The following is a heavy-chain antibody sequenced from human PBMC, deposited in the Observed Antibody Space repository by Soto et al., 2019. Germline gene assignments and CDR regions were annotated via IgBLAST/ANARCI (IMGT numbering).Heavy chain of an antibody. Sequence: QVQLVQSGAEVKKPGSSVKVSCKASGGTFSSYTISWVRQAPGQGLEWMGRIIPILGIANYAQKFQGRVTISADKSTSTAYMELSSLRSEYTAVYYCASPNPQLGSVFLFDYLGQGTLVTVSS. V-gene: IGHV1-69*02. CDR1: GGTFSSYT. CDR2: IIPILGIA. CDR3: ASPNPQLGSVFLFDY. D-gene: IGHD7-27*01. J-gene: IGHJ4*02.